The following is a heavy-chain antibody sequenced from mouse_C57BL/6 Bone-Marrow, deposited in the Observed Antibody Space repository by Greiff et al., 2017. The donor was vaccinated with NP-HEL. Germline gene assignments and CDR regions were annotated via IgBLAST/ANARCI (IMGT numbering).Heavy chain of an antibody. D-gene: IGHD1-1*01. CDR3: ARHEDSGSSPRYWYFDV. CDR2: FYPGSGSI. Sequence: QVQLQQSGAELVKPGASVKLSCKASGYTFTEYTIHWVKQRSGQGLEWIGWFYPGSGSIKYNEKFKDKATLTADKSSSTVYMELSRLTSEDSAVYFCARHEDSGSSPRYWYFDVWGTGTTVTVSS. CDR1: GYTFTEYT. J-gene: IGHJ1*03. V-gene: IGHV1-62-2*01.